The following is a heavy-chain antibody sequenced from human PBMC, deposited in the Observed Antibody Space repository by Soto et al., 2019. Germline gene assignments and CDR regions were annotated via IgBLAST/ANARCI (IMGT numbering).Heavy chain of an antibody. V-gene: IGHV1-69*02. CDR2: IIPILGIA. CDR1: GGTFSSYT. D-gene: IGHD1-7*01. CDR3: ATSRRQNWNYDVYPLYYYMEV. J-gene: IGHJ6*03. Sequence: SVKVSCKASGGTFSSYTISWVRQAPGQGLEWMGRIIPILGIANYAQKFQGRVTITADKSTSTAYMELSSLRSEDTAVYYCATSRRQNWNYDVYPLYYYMEVWGKGTTVTVSS.